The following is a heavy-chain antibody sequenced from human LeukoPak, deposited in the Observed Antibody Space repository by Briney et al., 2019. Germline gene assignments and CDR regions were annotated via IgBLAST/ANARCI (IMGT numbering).Heavy chain of an antibody. CDR2: IYYSGST. J-gene: IGHJ4*02. Sequence: SETLSLTCTVSGYSIGTGYYWAWIRQPPGKGLEWIGSIYYSGSTYYNPSLKSRVTISVDTSKNQFSLKLSSVTAADTAVYYCARERMGNYYDSSGPVDYWGQGTLVTVSS. CDR3: ARERMGNYYDSSGPVDY. CDR1: GYSIGTGYY. V-gene: IGHV4-38-2*02. D-gene: IGHD3-22*01.